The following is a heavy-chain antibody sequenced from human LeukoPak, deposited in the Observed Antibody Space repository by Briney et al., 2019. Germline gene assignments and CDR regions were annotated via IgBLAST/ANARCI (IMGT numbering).Heavy chain of an antibody. Sequence: SETLSLTCTVSGGSISSGSYYWSWIRQPPGKGLEWIGYIYYSGSTNYNPSLKSRVTISVDTSKNQFSLKLSSVTAADTAVYYCAREYYGVAYFDYWGQGTLVTVSS. V-gene: IGHV4-61*01. D-gene: IGHD3-10*01. CDR2: IYYSGST. CDR3: AREYYGVAYFDY. J-gene: IGHJ4*02. CDR1: GGSISSGSYY.